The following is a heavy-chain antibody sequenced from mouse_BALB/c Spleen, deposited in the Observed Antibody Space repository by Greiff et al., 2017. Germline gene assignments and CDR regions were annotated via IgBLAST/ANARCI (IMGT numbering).Heavy chain of an antibody. CDR1: GYTFTDYE. J-gene: IGHJ4*01. Sequence: SGAELVRPGASVTLSCKASGYTFTDYEMHWVKQTPVHGLEWIGAIDPETGGTAYNQKFKGKATLTADKSSSTAYMELRSLTSEDSAVYYCTRTIYYGNYGYAMDYWGQGTSVTVSS. CDR2: IDPETGGT. CDR3: TRTIYYGNYGYAMDY. D-gene: IGHD2-1*01. V-gene: IGHV1-15*01.